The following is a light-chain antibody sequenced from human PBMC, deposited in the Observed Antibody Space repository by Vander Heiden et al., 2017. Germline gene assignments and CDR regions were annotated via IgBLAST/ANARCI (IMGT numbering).Light chain of an antibody. CDR1: SSNIGNNY. J-gene: IGLJ3*02. Sequence: QSVLTQPPSGSAAPGQKVTISCSGSSSNIGNNYVSWYQQLPGTAPKLLIYENNKRPSGIPDRFSGSKSGTSATLGITGLQTGDEADYYCGTWDSSLSANWVFGGGTKLTVL. CDR3: GTWDSSLSANWV. V-gene: IGLV1-51*02. CDR2: ENN.